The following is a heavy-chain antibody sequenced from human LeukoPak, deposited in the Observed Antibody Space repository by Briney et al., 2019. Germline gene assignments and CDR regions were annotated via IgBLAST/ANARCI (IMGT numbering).Heavy chain of an antibody. D-gene: IGHD3-16*01. V-gene: IGHV4-39*01. CDR2: IYYSGST. CDR1: GGSISSSSYY. J-gene: IGHJ4*02. Sequence: SETLSLTCTVSGGSISSSSYYWGWIRQPPGKGLEWTGSIYYSGSTYYNPSLKSRVTISVDTSKNQFSLKLSSVTAADTAVYYCASLMITIKGGNWGQGTLVTVSS. CDR3: ASLMITIKGGN.